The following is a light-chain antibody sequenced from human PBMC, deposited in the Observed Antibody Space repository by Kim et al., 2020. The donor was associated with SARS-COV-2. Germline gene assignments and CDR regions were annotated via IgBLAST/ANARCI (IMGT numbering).Light chain of an antibody. CDR3: QTWGSGTVV. Sequence: AWVKRTCTLTSVHRPYAIAWYQQQPEESPRYLMKLYSDGRHVKGNGSPDRLSGSSSGPERYLTISSLQSEDEADYYCQTWGSGTVVFGGGTQLTVL. J-gene: IGLJ2*01. V-gene: IGLV4-69*01. CDR2: LYSDGRH. CDR1: SVHRPYA.